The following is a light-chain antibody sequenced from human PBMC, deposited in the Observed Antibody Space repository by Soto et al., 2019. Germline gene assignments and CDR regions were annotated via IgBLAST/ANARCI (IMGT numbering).Light chain of an antibody. V-gene: IGKV3-20*01. J-gene: IGKJ5*01. CDR3: QQYDSSPIT. Sequence: EIVLTQSPGTLSLSAGERATLSCRASQSVSSSFLALYQQKPGQAPSLLIYGSSRRDTGIPDRFSGSGSGTDFTLTISRLEPEDFAVYYCQQYDSSPITFGQGTRLE. CDR2: GSS. CDR1: QSVSSSF.